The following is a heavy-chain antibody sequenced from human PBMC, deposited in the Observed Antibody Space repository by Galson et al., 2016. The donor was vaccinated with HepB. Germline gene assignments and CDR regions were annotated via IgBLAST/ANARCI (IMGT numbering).Heavy chain of an antibody. V-gene: IGHV5-51*01. J-gene: IGHJ4*02. CDR3: ASGADTGSFLPY. Sequence: QSGAEVKKPGESLKISCQGSGYRFTNYWIAWVRQLPGKGLEWIGVVYPTDSDTKYSPSFQGQVTLSVDKSIATAFLQWSALKASDTAMYFCASGADTGSFLPYWGQGTPVTVSS. D-gene: IGHD1-26*01. CDR1: GYRFTNYW. CDR2: VYPTDSDT.